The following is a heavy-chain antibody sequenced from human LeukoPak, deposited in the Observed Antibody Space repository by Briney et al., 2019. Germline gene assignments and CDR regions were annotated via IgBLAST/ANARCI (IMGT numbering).Heavy chain of an antibody. J-gene: IGHJ4*02. D-gene: IGHD2-2*01. CDR3: ARSPAAMLGNDY. V-gene: IGHV3-74*01. CDR2: INSDGSST. Sequence: PGGSLRLSCAASGFTFSSYWMHWVRQAPGKGLAWVSRINSDGSSTSYADSVKGRFTISRDNAKNTLYLQMNSLRAEDTAVYYCARSPAAMLGNDYWGQGTLVTVSS. CDR1: GFTFSSYW.